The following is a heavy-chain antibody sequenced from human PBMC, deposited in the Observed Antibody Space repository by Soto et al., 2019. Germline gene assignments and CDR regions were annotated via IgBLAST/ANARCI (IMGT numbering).Heavy chain of an antibody. D-gene: IGHD3-22*01. CDR1: GDSVSSNSAA. Sequence: SQTLSLTCAISGDSVSSNSAAWNWIRQSPSRGLEWLGRTYYRSKWYNDYAVSVKSRITINPDTSKNQFSLQLNSVTPEDTAVYYCARGRDDSSGYGYHWFDPWGQGTLVTVSS. CDR3: ARGRDDSSGYGYHWFDP. CDR2: TYYRSKWYN. J-gene: IGHJ5*02. V-gene: IGHV6-1*01.